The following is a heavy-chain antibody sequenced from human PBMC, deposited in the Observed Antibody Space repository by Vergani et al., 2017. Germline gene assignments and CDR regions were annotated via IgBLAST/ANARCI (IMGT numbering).Heavy chain of an antibody. CDR1: GYSFTSHD. CDR2: MSPDSGNR. D-gene: IGHD4-11*01. Sequence: QVQLVQSGAEVKKPGASVKVSCEASGYSFTSHDIYWVRQAPGQGLEWMGWMSPDSGNRGFAQNFQGRISITRNTSINTAYMELSSLTSEDTAIYYCARDYSNNNYFDPWGQGTLVTVSS. V-gene: IGHV1-8*01. J-gene: IGHJ5*02. CDR3: ARDYSNNNYFDP.